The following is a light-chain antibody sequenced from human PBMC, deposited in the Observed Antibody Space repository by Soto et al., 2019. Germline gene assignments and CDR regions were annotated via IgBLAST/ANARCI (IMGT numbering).Light chain of an antibody. V-gene: IGLV2-14*01. CDR3: SSYTSRITWV. CDR1: SSDVGGYNY. J-gene: IGLJ3*02. Sequence: QSALTQPASVSGSPGQSITISCTGTSSDVGGYNYVSWYQQHPGKAPKLMISEVSSRPSGVSNRFSGSKSGNTASLTISGLQAEDEADYYCSSYTSRITWVFGGGTKLTVL. CDR2: EVS.